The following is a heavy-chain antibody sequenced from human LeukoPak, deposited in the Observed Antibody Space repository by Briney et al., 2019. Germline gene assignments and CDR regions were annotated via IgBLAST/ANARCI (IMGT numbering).Heavy chain of an antibody. V-gene: IGHV3-30*02. Sequence: SGGSLRLSCAASGFTFSIYGMHWDRQAPGKGLKGLAFIRYDGRNTFYADSVNGRFTISRDNSTNTLDLQMNSLRGEDTAEYYCAKGYAYSMDVWGQGTTVTVSS. CDR3: AKGYAYSMDV. CDR2: IRYDGRNT. D-gene: IGHD2-8*01. CDR1: GFTFSIYG. J-gene: IGHJ6*02.